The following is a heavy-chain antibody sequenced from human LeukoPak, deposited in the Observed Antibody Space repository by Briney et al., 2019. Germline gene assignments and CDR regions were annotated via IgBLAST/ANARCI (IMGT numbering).Heavy chain of an antibody. V-gene: IGHV1-2*02. CDR2: INPNSGGT. CDR1: GYTFTGYY. Sequence: ASVKVSCKASGYTFTGYYMHWVRQAPGQGLEWMGWINPNSGGTNYAQKFQGRVTMTRDTSISTAYMELSRLRSDDTAVYYCAREVELYRGNWFAPWGQGTLVTVSS. CDR3: AREVELYRGNWFAP. J-gene: IGHJ5*02. D-gene: IGHD1-7*01.